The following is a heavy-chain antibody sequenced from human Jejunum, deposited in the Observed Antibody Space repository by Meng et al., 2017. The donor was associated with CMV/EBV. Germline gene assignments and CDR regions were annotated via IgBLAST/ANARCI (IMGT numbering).Heavy chain of an antibody. CDR3: TRQLDY. CDR1: GFAVSDYW. D-gene: IGHD1-1*01. J-gene: IGHJ4*02. Sequence: QRLSWAASGFAVSDYWMDWVRQIPGKGMKWVANIKYDGREKYFVDSVEGRFTISRDNSRNTLYLHMNSLRAEDTAVYYCTRQLDYWGQGTLVTVSS. V-gene: IGHV3-7*01. CDR2: IKYDGREK.